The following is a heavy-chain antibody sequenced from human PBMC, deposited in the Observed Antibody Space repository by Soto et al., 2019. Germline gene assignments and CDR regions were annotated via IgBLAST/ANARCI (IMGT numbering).Heavy chain of an antibody. D-gene: IGHD3-10*01. CDR1: GGSISSGGYS. Sequence: QLQLQESGSGLVKPSQTLSLTCAVSGGSISSGGYSWSWIRQPPGKGLEWIGYIYHSGSTYYNPSLKSRVTISVDRAKNQFSLKLSSVTAADTAVYYCARDNMHLYGSGSYVWFDPWSQGTLVTVSS. J-gene: IGHJ5*02. CDR3: ARDNMHLYGSGSYVWFDP. CDR2: IYHSGST. V-gene: IGHV4-30-2*01.